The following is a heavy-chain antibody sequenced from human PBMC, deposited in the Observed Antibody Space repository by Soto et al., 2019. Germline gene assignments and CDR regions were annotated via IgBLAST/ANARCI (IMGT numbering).Heavy chain of an antibody. D-gene: IGHD3-22*01. Sequence: GGSLSLSCAASGFIFSSYAMTWVRQGPGKGLEWVSGISGNGGTTYYADSVKGRFIISRDNSKNTLFLQMNSLRAEDSAIYYCAKMVVNSSGINGFETWGQETMVTVSS. CDR3: AKMVVNSSGINGFET. CDR2: ISGNGGTT. J-gene: IGHJ3*02. CDR1: GFIFSSYA. V-gene: IGHV3-23*01.